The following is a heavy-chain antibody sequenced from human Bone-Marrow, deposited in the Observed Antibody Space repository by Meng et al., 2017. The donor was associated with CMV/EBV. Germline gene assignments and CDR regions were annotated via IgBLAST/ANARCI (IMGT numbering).Heavy chain of an antibody. V-gene: IGHV5-10-1*01. J-gene: IGHJ4*02. CDR3: ARCSDSTLFPVCDY. D-gene: IGHD2-2*01. CDR2: IDPSDSYT. Sequence: KGSRYSLPSYWISWVRQMPGKGLEWMGRIDPSDSYTNYSPSFQGHVTISADKSISTAYLQWSSLKASDTAMYYCARCSDSTLFPVCDYWGQGTLVTVSS. CDR1: RYSLPSYW.